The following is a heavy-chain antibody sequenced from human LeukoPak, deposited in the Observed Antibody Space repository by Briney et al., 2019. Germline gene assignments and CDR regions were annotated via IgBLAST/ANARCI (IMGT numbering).Heavy chain of an antibody. CDR2: IYRSGST. CDR1: GGSISSGSYY. D-gene: IGHD5-24*01. V-gene: IGHV4-61*10. CDR3: ARDRLQLQS. Sequence: SETLSLTCTVSGGSISSGSYYWSWIRQPAGKRLEWIGHIYRSGSTNYNPSLKSRVTISVDTSKNQFSLKLSSVTAADTAVYYCARDRLQLQSWGQGTLVTVSS. J-gene: IGHJ5*02.